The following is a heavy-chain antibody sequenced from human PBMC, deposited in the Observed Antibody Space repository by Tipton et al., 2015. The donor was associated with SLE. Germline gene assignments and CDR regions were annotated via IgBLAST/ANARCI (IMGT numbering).Heavy chain of an antibody. CDR3: ARDRDYYDSSGYPRHAFDI. CDR2: IYYSGST. Sequence: TLSLTCTVSGGSISSSSYYWGWIRQPPGKGLEWIGSIYYSGSTYYNPSLKSRVTISVGTSKNQFSLKLSSVTAADTAVYYCARDRDYYDSSGYPRHAFDIWGQGTMVTVSS. V-gene: IGHV4-39*07. D-gene: IGHD3-22*01. J-gene: IGHJ3*02. CDR1: GGSISSSSYY.